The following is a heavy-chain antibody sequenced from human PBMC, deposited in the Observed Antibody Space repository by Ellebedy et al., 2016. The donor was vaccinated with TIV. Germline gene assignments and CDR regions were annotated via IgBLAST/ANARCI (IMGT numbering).Heavy chain of an antibody. Sequence: MPGGSLRLSCAVYGGSFSSDYWSWIRQPPGKGLEWIGEINHRGRINSNLSLKSRVTISVDTSKNELSLKLSSVTAADTAVYYCVKDYGDAQYWGQGTLVTVSS. D-gene: IGHD4-17*01. CDR2: INHRGRI. CDR1: GGSFSSDY. J-gene: IGHJ4*02. CDR3: VKDYGDAQY. V-gene: IGHV4-34*01.